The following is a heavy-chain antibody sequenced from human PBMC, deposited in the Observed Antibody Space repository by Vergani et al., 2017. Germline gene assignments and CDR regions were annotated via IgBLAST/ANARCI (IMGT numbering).Heavy chain of an antibody. Sequence: EVQLVASGGGLVQRGGSLRLSCEASGFTFSNLWMTWVRQAPGKGLDWVANIKYDGSKKNYVDSVKGRFTISRDNAKNSLYLQMNNLRVEDTAVYFCARSPHGYTYGGYISQFDPWGQGTLVTVSS. CDR2: IKYDGSKK. V-gene: IGHV3-7*01. D-gene: IGHD5-18*01. J-gene: IGHJ5*02. CDR3: ARSPHGYTYGGYISQFDP. CDR1: GFTFSNLW.